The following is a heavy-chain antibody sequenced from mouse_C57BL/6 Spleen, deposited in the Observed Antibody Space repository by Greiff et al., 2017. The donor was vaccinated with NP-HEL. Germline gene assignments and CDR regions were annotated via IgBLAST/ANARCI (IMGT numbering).Heavy chain of an antibody. V-gene: IGHV1-82*01. D-gene: IGHD1-1*01. J-gene: IGHJ2*01. Sequence: VQLQQSGPELVKPGASVKISCKASGYAFSSSWMNWVKQRPGKGLEWIGRIYPGDGDTNYNGKFKGKATLTVDQSSSTAYMQLNSLTSEDSAVYYCARGYYGSSPYFDYWGQGTTLTVSS. CDR2: IYPGDGDT. CDR3: ARGYYGSSPYFDY. CDR1: GYAFSSSW.